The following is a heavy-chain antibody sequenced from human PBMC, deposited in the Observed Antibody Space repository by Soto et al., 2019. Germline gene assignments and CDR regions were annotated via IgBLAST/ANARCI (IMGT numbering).Heavy chain of an antibody. D-gene: IGHD6-19*01. V-gene: IGHV3-21*01. Sequence: EVQLVESGGGLVKPGGSLRLSCAASGFTFSSYSMNWVRQAPGKGLEWVSFISSSSSYIYYGDSVKGRLTISRDNAKNSLYLQMNSLRAENTAVYYCAPVAGNIWGQGTLVTVSS. CDR1: GFTFSSYS. J-gene: IGHJ4*02. CDR3: APVAGNI. CDR2: ISSSSSYI.